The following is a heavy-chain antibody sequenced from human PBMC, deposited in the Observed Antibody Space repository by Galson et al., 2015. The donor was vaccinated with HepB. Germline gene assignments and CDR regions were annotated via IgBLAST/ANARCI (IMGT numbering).Heavy chain of an antibody. D-gene: IGHD1-26*01. CDR1: RYTFTGYY. J-gene: IGHJ6*02. V-gene: IGHV1-2*02. CDR2: INANSGDT. Sequence: SVKVSCKASRYTFTGYYMHWVRQAPGQGLEWMGWINANSGDTSYAQNFQGRVTMTRGTSISTAYMELSRLTSNDTAVFYCARAFLGGNYEFDGMGVWGQGTAVTVSS. CDR3: ARAFLGGNYEFDGMGV.